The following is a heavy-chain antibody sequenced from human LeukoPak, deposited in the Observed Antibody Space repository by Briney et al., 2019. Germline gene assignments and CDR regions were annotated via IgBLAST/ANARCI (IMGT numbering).Heavy chain of an antibody. Sequence: SETLSLTCAVSGGSISSSSSICWTWVRQPPGEGLEWIGEIYHNGATNYNPSLKSRVTMLLDKSKDQFFLKLNSVTAADTAVYYCARNGGNSDYDYWGQGTLVTVSA. D-gene: IGHD4-23*01. V-gene: IGHV4-4*02. CDR3: ARNGGNSDYDY. CDR1: GGSISSSSSIC. CDR2: IYHNGAT. J-gene: IGHJ4*02.